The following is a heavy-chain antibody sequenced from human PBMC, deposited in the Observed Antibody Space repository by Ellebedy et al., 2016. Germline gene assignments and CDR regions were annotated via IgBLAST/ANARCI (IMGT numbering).Heavy chain of an antibody. CDR1: GGSISSSSYY. CDR3: ARHRAWSGYYPYYFDY. V-gene: IGHV4-39*01. Sequence: GSLRLSCTVSGGSISSSSYYWGWIRQPPGKGLEWIGSIYYSGSTYYNPSLKSRVTISEDTSMNQFSLKLSSVTAADTAVYYCARHRAWSGYYPYYFDYWGQGTLVTVSS. D-gene: IGHD3-3*01. J-gene: IGHJ4*02. CDR2: IYYSGST.